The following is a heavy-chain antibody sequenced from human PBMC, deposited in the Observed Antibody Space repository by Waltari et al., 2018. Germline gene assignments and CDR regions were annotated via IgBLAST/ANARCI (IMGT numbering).Heavy chain of an antibody. J-gene: IGHJ4*02. CDR1: GYTFTGYY. V-gene: IGHV1-2*02. CDR3: ARDSSSEQQLVL. CDR2: NNPNRGGT. Sequence: QVQLVQSGAEVKKPGASVKVSCKASGYTFTGYYMHWVRQAPGQGLEWRGWNNPNRGGTNYAQKFQGRVTMTRDTSISTAYMELSRLRSDDTAVYYCARDSSSEQQLVLWGQGTLVTVSS. D-gene: IGHD6-13*01.